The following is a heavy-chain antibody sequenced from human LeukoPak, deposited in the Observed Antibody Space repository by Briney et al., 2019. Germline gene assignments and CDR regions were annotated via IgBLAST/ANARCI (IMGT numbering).Heavy chain of an antibody. D-gene: IGHD3-10*01. V-gene: IGHV1-18*01. J-gene: IGHJ4*02. CDR2: ITAYNDNT. CDR3: ARALLWFGEPSHIDY. CDR1: GSTFTSYG. Sequence: ASVKVSCKASGSTFTSYGISWVRQAPGQGLEWMGWITAYNDNTNYAQKLQGRVTMTTDTSTSTAYTELRRLRSDDTAVYYCARALLWFGEPSHIDYWGQGTLVTASS.